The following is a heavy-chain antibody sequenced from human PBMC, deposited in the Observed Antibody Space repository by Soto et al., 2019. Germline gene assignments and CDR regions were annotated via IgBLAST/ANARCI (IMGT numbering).Heavy chain of an antibody. CDR2: ISDRGDI. J-gene: IGHJ5*02. CDR1: GISITSSY. V-gene: IGHV4-59*08. CDR3: ARGRHWFGP. Sequence: SETLSLTCTVSGISITSSYWNWFRQSPGKGPEWIGQISDRGDINYNPPLESRVAISTDTSKNQVSLTLTAVNAADTAVYFCARGRHWFGPWGQGTLVTVS.